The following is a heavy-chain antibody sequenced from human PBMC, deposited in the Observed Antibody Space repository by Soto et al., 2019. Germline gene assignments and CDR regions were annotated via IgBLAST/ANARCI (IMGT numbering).Heavy chain of an antibody. D-gene: IGHD1-1*01. J-gene: IGHJ6*03. CDR1: GYTFTSYG. CDR3: ARFATTGYYYSYMDV. V-gene: IGHV1-18*01. Sequence: GASVKVSCKASGYTFTSYGISWVRQAPGQGLEWMGWISAYNGNTNYAQKLQGRVTMTTDTSTSTAYMELRSLRSDDTAVYYCARFATTGYYYSYMDVWGKGTTVTVS. CDR2: ISAYNGNT.